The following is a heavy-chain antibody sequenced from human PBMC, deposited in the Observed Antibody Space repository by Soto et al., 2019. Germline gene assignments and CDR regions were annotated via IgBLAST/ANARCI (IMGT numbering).Heavy chain of an antibody. CDR1: GFTFSDYH. Sequence: QAQLVESGGGLVKPGGSLRLSCAVSGFTFSDYHMSWIRQAPGKGLEWVSFIESRGRTISYADSVKGRFTISRDNANNSLFLQMNSLRAEDTAVYYCVRQAARNYFDFWGQGTLLTVSS. J-gene: IGHJ4*02. CDR2: IESRGRTI. D-gene: IGHD6-6*01. V-gene: IGHV3-11*01. CDR3: VRQAARNYFDF.